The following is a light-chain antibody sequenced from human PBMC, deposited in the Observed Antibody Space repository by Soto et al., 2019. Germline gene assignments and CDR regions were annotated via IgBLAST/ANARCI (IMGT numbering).Light chain of an antibody. J-gene: IGKJ4*01. CDR2: DAS. CDR1: QSIRSW. Sequence: DIQMTQSPSTLSASVGDRVTITCRASQSIRSWLAWYQQKPGKAPKLLIYDASNLESGVPSRFSGRRSGTEFTLTISSLQPEDFATYYCQQYESYSPLTFGGGTRWIS. CDR3: QQYESYSPLT. V-gene: IGKV1-5*01.